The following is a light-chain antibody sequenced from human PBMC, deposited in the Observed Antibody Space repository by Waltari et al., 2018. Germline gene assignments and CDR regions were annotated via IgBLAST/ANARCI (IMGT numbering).Light chain of an antibody. CDR3: SSRELSGHVV. CDR2: GKN. V-gene: IGLV3-19*01. J-gene: IGLJ2*01. Sequence: SSDLTQDPDVSVALGLTFRLKCQVDKRRTCYGTWCRQQPGQAPELVINGKNDRPSGNPDLFSASSSENTASLIITGAQAEDEADYYCSSRELSGHVVFGGGTRLTVL. CDR1: KRRTCY.